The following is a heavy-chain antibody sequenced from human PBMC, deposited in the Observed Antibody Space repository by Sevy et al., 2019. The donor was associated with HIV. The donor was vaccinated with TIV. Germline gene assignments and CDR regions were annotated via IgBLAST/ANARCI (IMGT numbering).Heavy chain of an antibody. J-gene: IGHJ4*02. CDR1: GFTFSNAW. V-gene: IGHV3-15*01. CDR2: IKRKTDGGTT. Sequence: GGSLRLSCAASGFTFSNAWMSWVRQAPGKGLEWVVRIKRKTDGGTTDYAAPVKGRFTISRDDSKNTLYLQMNSMKTEDTAVYYCTTRASYWGQGTLVTVSS. CDR3: TTRASY.